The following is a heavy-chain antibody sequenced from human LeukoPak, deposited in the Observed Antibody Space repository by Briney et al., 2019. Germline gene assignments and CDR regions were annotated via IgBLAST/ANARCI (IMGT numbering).Heavy chain of an antibody. Sequence: ASGPALVKPTQTLTLTCTFSGFSLSTSGMCVSWIRQPPGKALEWLARIDWDDDNYYSTSLKTRLTISNDTSKNQVVLTMTNMDPVDTATYYCARETGYYDSSGYFDYWGQGTLVTVSS. CDR1: GFSLSTSGMC. CDR3: ARETGYYDSSGYFDY. D-gene: IGHD3-22*01. CDR2: IDWDDDN. V-gene: IGHV2-70*11. J-gene: IGHJ4*02.